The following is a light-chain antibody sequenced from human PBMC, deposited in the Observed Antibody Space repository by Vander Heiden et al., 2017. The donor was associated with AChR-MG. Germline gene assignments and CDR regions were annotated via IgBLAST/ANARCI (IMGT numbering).Light chain of an antibody. CDR2: DVN. CDR3: SSYTSASVI. CDR1: RSDIGGNNY. J-gene: IGLJ2*01. V-gene: IGLV2-14*01. Sequence: QSALTQPAPVSGSPGQSITISCTGTRSDIGGNNYVSWHRQYPGKAPKLIIYDVNKRPSGVSHRFSASKSDNTASLTISGLQAEDEADYYCSSYTSASVIFGGGTRVTVL.